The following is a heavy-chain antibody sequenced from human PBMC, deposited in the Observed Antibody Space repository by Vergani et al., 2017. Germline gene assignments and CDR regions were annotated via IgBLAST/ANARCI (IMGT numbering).Heavy chain of an antibody. J-gene: IGHJ4*02. Sequence: QLQLQESGPGLVKPSETLSLTCTVSGGSISSSSYYWGWIRQPPGKGLEWIGSIYYSGSTYYNPSIKSRDTISVDTSKNQFSLKLSSVTAADTAVYYCARGRGGGGNLSPDWGQGTLVTVSS. CDR1: GGSISSSSYY. D-gene: IGHD3-16*01. V-gene: IGHV4-39*01. CDR3: ARGRGGGGNLSPD. CDR2: IYYSGST.